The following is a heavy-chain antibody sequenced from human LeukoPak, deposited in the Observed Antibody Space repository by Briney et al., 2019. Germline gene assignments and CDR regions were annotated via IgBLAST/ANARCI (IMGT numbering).Heavy chain of an antibody. J-gene: IGHJ4*02. D-gene: IGHD3-10*02. CDR3: AKPLCLGGYNNFFDY. CDR1: GFTFSSYA. V-gene: IGHV3-23*01. Sequence: PGGSLRLSCVASGFTFSSYAMSWVRQAPGKGLEWVSAISDSGGSTNYADSVKGRFTISRDNSRNTLYLQMNSLRAEDTAVYNRAKPLCLGGYNNFFDYWGQGTLVTVSS. CDR2: ISDSGGST.